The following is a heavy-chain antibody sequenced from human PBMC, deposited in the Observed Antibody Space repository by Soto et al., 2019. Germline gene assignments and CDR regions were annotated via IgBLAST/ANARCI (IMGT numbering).Heavy chain of an antibody. D-gene: IGHD2-2*01. CDR2: IIPIFGTA. CDR3: ARDAVVPSPAASPNWFDP. V-gene: IGHV1-69*01. J-gene: IGHJ5*02. CDR1: GGTFSSYA. Sequence: QVQLVQSWAEVKKPGSSVKVSCKASGGTFSSYAISWVRQAPGQGLEWMGGIIPIFGTANYAQKFLGRVTITADESTSTAYMELSSLRSEDTAVYYCARDAVVPSPAASPNWFDPWGQGTLVTVSS.